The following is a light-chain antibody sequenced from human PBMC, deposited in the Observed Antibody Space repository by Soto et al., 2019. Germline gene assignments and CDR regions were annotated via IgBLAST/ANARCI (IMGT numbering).Light chain of an antibody. V-gene: IGKV1-27*01. Sequence: DIQVTQSPSSLSASVGDRVTITCRARPGATSGLSWYQHKPGQAPTLLIYGASTLQSGVPSRFSVRASGTDFTLTISSPQPEDVASYYGLQDHTAHPGTFGQGTKREIK. CDR1: PGATSG. CDR3: LQDHTAHPGT. CDR2: GAS. J-gene: IGKJ2*01.